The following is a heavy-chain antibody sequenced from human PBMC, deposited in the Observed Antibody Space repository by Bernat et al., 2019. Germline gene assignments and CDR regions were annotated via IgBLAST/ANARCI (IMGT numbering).Heavy chain of an antibody. D-gene: IGHD6-13*01. CDR2: IKGDGTDK. CDR1: GFTFSNYW. CDR3: GRGPLKMAAGNW. J-gene: IGHJ4*02. V-gene: IGHV3-7*01. Sequence: EVQLVESGGGLVQPGGSLRLSCAASGFTFSNYWMGWVRQAPGKGLEWVAQIKGDGTDKSYVHSVEGRFTISTDNAKNSVYLEMNRLRAEDTAVYYCGRGPLKMAAGNWWGQGTLVIVSS.